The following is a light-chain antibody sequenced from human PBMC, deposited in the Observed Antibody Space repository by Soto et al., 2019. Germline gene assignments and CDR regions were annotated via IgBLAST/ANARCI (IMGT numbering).Light chain of an antibody. CDR3: AAWDDSLSGIYV. CDR1: SSNIGSNY. Sequence: QSALTQPPSASGTPGQRVTISCSGSSSNIGSNYVYWYQQPPGTAPKLLIYRNNQRPSGVPDRFSGSKSGTSASLAISGLRSEDEADYYCAAWDDSLSGIYVFGTGTKVTVL. CDR2: RNN. V-gene: IGLV1-47*01. J-gene: IGLJ1*01.